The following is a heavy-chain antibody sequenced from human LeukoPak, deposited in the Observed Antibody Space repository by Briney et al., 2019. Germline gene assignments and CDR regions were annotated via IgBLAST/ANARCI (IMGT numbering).Heavy chain of an antibody. J-gene: IGHJ4*02. CDR1: GFTFSSYA. Sequence: GGSLRLSCAASGFTFSSYAMHWVRQAPGKGLEWVAVISYDGSNKYYADSVKGRFTISRDNSKNTLYLQMNSLRAEDTAVYYCARAQAGAVLYFDYWGQGTLVTVSS. V-gene: IGHV3-30*14. CDR3: ARAQAGAVLYFDY. D-gene: IGHD3-3*01. CDR2: ISYDGSNK.